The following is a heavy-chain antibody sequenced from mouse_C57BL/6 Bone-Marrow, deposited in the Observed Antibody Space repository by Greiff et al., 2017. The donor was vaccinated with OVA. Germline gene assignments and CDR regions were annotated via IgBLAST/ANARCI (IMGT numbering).Heavy chain of an antibody. CDR2: IYPGDGDT. V-gene: IGHV1-82*01. D-gene: IGHD3-2*02. J-gene: IGHJ3*01. CDR1: GYAFSSSW. CDR3: ARSAQAFAY. Sequence: VKVVESGPELVKPGASVKISCKASGYAFSSSWMNWVKQRPGKGLEWIGRIYPGDGDTNYNGKFKGKATLTADKSSSTAYMQLSSLTSEDSAVYFCARSAQAFAYWGQGTLVTVSA.